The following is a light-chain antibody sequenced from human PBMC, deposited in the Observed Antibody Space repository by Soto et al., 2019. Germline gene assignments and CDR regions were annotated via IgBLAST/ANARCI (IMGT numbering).Light chain of an antibody. J-gene: IGKJ5*01. V-gene: IGKV3-11*01. CDR2: DAS. Sequence: EIVLTQSPATLSLSPCERATLSCRASQSVSSYLLWYQQKPGQTPRLLIYDASNRATGIPARFSGSGSETDFTLTISSLEPEDFAVYYCQHRMNWPLTFGQGTRLEIK. CDR1: QSVSSY. CDR3: QHRMNWPLT.